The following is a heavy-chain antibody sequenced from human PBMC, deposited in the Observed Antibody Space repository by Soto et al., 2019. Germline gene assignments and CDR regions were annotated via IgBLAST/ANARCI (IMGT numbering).Heavy chain of an antibody. J-gene: IGHJ5*02. V-gene: IGHV4-59*01. CDR3: ARLVTGEAAGTFWFDP. CDR2: MYYTGDT. Sequence: WTWSRQPPGTGLEWIGYMYYTGDTNYNPSLKSRVTISIDKSKNLFSLNLTSVTAADTAIYYCARLVTGEAAGTFWFDPWGQGTQVTVSS. D-gene: IGHD1-1*01.